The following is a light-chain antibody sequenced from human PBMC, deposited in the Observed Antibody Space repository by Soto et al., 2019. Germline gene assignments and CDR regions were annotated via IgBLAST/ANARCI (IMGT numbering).Light chain of an antibody. CDR1: QSLLHSNGYNY. Sequence: DIVMTQSPLSLPVTPGEPASISCRSSQSLLHSNGYNYLDWYLQKPGQSPQLLIYLGSYRAYGVPDRFSGSGSGTDFTLKLSRVEAEDVGVYYCMQALQTPYTFGQGTKLEIK. J-gene: IGKJ2*01. V-gene: IGKV2-28*01. CDR3: MQALQTPYT. CDR2: LGS.